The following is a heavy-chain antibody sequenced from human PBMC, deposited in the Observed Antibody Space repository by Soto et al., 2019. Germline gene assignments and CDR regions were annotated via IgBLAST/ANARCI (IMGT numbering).Heavy chain of an antibody. Sequence: PGGSLRLSCAASGFTFSDHYIDWVRQAPGKGLEWVGRTRNQAHSYTTEYAASVEGRFTISRHNSKNLVYLQTNSLRTEDTAVYYCAKAGPNWNYVLDAFDIWGQGTMVTVSS. V-gene: IGHV3-72*01. CDR2: TRNQAHSYTT. CDR1: GFTFSDHY. CDR3: AKAGPNWNYVLDAFDI. J-gene: IGHJ3*02. D-gene: IGHD1-7*01.